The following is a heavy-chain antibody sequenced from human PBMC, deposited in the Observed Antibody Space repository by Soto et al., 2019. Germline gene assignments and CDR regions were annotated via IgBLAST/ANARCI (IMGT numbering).Heavy chain of an antibody. D-gene: IGHD3-22*01. V-gene: IGHV1-69*13. CDR1: GGTFSSYA. Sequence: GASVKVSCKASGGTFSSYAISWVRQAPGQGLEWMGGIIPIFGTANYAQKFQGRVTITADESTSTAYMELSSLRSEDTAVYYCDVTYYYDSCGPTAPKTAFDIWGQGTMVTVSS. J-gene: IGHJ3*02. CDR2: IIPIFGTA. CDR3: DVTYYYDSCGPTAPKTAFDI.